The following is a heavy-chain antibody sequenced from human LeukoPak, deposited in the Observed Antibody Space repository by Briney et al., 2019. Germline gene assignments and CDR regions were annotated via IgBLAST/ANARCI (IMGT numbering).Heavy chain of an antibody. Sequence: SETLSLTCTVSGGFISSYYWSWIRQPPGKGLEWIGYIYYSWSTNYTPSLKSRVTISVDTSKNQFSLKLSSVTAADTAVYYCARQGGVGATRYFDYWGQGTLVTVSS. CDR2: IYYSWST. D-gene: IGHD1-26*01. CDR1: GGFISSYY. CDR3: ARQGGVGATRYFDY. J-gene: IGHJ4*02. V-gene: IGHV4-59*08.